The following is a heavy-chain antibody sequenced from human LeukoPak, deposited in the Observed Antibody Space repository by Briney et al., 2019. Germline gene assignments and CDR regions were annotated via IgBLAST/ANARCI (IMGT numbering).Heavy chain of an antibody. J-gene: IGHJ4*02. D-gene: IGHD6-19*01. CDR3: ARYRGWYFSSNHELDY. Sequence: SVTVSCKASGGTFSSYAISWVRQAPGHGLEWMGGITPIFGTANYAQKFQGRVTITADESTSTAYMELSSLRSEDTAVYYCARYRGWYFSSNHELDYWGQGTLVTVSS. V-gene: IGHV1-69*13. CDR1: GGTFSSYA. CDR2: ITPIFGTA.